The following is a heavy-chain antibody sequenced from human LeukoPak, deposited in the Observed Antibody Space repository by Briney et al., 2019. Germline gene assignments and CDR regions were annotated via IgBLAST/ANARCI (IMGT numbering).Heavy chain of an antibody. V-gene: IGHV4-4*07. CDR2: IYTSGST. J-gene: IGHJ4*02. CDR3: ARDRGSYPYYFDY. D-gene: IGHD1-26*01. CDR1: GGSISNNY. Sequence: SETLSLTCTVSGGSISNNYWNWIRQPAGKGLEWIGRIYTSGSTNYNPSLKGRVTISLDKSKNQFPLKLSSVTAADTAVYYCARDRGSYPYYFDYWGQGTLVTVSS.